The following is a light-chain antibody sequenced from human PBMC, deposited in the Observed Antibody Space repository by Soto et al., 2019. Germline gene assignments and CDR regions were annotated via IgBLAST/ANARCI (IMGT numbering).Light chain of an antibody. Sequence: IVLMQSPATLSLSPGERATLSCMASQSVSSNLAWYQQKPGQAPRLLIYGASTRATGIPARFSGSGSGTEFTLTISSLQSEDFAVYYCQQYNNWPRTFGQGTKVDIK. CDR2: GAS. CDR1: QSVSSN. CDR3: QQYNNWPRT. J-gene: IGKJ1*01. V-gene: IGKV3-15*01.